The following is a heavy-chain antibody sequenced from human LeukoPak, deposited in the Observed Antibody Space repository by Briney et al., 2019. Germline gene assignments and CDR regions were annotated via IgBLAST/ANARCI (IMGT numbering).Heavy chain of an antibody. Sequence: ASVKVSCKASGYNLISYGIIWVRQVPGQGFEWMGWISAYNVNTNYAQKFQGRVTMTTDTSTSTAYMELRSLKSDDTAVYFCARPYDTSGYYNYYLDYWGQGTLVTVSS. CDR3: ARPYDTSGYYNYYLDY. CDR2: ISAYNVNT. CDR1: GYNLISYG. J-gene: IGHJ4*02. D-gene: IGHD3-22*01. V-gene: IGHV1-18*01.